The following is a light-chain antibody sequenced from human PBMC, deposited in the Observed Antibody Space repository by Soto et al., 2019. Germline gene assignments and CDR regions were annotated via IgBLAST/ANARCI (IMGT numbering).Light chain of an antibody. Sequence: DIVLTQSPCTLSLSPGERATLSCRASQSVNSNYLAWYQQKPGQAPRLLIYGTSNRATGIPDRFSVSGSGTDFSLTISRLEPEDYAMYYCQQYGSSPPRFTFGPGTKVDIK. CDR2: GTS. CDR1: QSVNSNY. V-gene: IGKV3-20*01. CDR3: QQYGSSPPRFT. J-gene: IGKJ3*01.